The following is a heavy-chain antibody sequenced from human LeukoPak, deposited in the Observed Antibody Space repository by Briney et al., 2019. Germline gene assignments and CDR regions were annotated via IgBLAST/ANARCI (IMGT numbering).Heavy chain of an antibody. V-gene: IGHV1-58*01. Sequence: SVKVSCKASGFTFTSSAVQWVRQARGQRLEWIGWIVVGSGNTNYAQKFQERVTITRDMSTSTAYMELSSLRSEDTAVYYCAAGGYCSSTSCHAGAFDIWGQGTMATVSS. J-gene: IGHJ3*02. CDR1: GFTFTSSA. D-gene: IGHD2-2*01. CDR3: AAGGYCSSTSCHAGAFDI. CDR2: IVVGSGNT.